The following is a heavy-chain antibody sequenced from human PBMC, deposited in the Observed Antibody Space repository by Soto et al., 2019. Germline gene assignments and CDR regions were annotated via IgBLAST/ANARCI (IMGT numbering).Heavy chain of an antibody. CDR1: GGTFSSYA. CDR3: ARALGYCSSTSCYTIRWNGMDV. V-gene: IGHV1-69*13. Sequence: SVKVSCKASGGTFSSYAISWVRQAPGQGLEWMGGIIPIFGTANYAQKFQGRVTITADESTSTAYMELSSLRSEDTAVYYCARALGYCSSTSCYTIRWNGMDVWGQGTTVTVSS. D-gene: IGHD2-2*02. CDR2: IIPIFGTA. J-gene: IGHJ6*02.